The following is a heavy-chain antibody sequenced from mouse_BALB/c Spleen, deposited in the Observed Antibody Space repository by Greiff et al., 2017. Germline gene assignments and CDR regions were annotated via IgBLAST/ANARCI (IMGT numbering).Heavy chain of an antibody. CDR1: GYTFTDYN. V-gene: IGHV1S29*02. Sequence: EVKLVESGPELVKPGASVKISCKASGYTFTDYNMHWVKQSHGKSLEWIGYIYPYNGGTGYNQKFKSKATLTVDNSSSTAYMELRSLTSEDSAVYYCASDGYYAFDYWGQGTTLTVSS. CDR2: IYPYNGGT. CDR3: ASDGYYAFDY. D-gene: IGHD2-3*01. J-gene: IGHJ2*01.